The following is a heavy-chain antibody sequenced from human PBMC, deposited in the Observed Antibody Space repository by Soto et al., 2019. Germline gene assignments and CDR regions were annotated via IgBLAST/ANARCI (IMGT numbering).Heavy chain of an antibody. CDR2: ISGSGGST. Sequence: EVQLLESGGGLVQPGGSLRLSCAASGFTFSSYAMSWVRQAPGKGLEWVSAISGSGGSTYYADSVKGRFTISRDNSKNTLYLQMNSLRAEDTAVYYCANRIVVGVAATVLHVWGQGTLVTVSS. CDR1: GFTFSSYA. D-gene: IGHD2-15*01. CDR3: ANRIVVGVAATVLHV. J-gene: IGHJ4*02. V-gene: IGHV3-23*01.